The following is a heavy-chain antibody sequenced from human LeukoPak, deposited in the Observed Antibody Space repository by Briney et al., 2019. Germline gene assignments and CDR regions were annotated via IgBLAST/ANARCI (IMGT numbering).Heavy chain of an antibody. V-gene: IGHV1-2*02. Sequence: GPVKVSCKASGYTFTGYYMHWVRQAPGQGLEWMGWINPNSGGTNYAQKFQGRVTMTRDTSISTAYMELSRLRSGDTAVYYCARAKLRYFDWLLASSPYFDYWGQGTLVTVSS. CDR2: INPNSGGT. CDR1: GYTFTGYY. CDR3: ARAKLRYFDWLLASSPYFDY. J-gene: IGHJ4*02. D-gene: IGHD3-9*01.